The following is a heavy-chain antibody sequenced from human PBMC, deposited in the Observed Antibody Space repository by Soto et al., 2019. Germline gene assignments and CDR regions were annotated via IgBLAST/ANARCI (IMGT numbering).Heavy chain of an antibody. CDR3: SASGAREGDWFDP. CDR1: GGSISSSSYY. V-gene: IGHV4-39*07. CDR2: IYYSGST. D-gene: IGHD2-15*01. Sequence: SETLSLTCTVSGGSISSSSYYWGWIRQPPGKGLEWIGSIYYSGSTYYNPSLKSRVTISVDTSRNQFSLRLSSVTAADTAVYYGSASGAREGDWFDPWGKGILVPVSS. J-gene: IGHJ5*02.